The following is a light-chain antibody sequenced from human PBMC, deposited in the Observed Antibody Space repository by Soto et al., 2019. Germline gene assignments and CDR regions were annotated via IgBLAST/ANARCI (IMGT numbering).Light chain of an antibody. CDR3: CSYAGSYVV. J-gene: IGLJ2*01. CDR2: DVS. CDR1: SSDVGGYNY. Sequence: QSALTQPRSVSGSPGQSVTISCTGTSSDVGGYNYVSWYQQHPGKAPKLMIFDVSNRPSGVPDRFSGSKSGNTASLTISGLQAEDDDDYYCCSYAGSYVVFGGGTKLTVL. V-gene: IGLV2-11*01.